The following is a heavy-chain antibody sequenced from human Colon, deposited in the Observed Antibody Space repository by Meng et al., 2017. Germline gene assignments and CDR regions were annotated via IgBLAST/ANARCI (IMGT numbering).Heavy chain of an antibody. J-gene: IGHJ4*02. D-gene: IGHD2-8*02. CDR1: GLSIGTTGDY. Sequence: QVQLQESGPGLVKPPQTLSLPCNVSGLSIGTTGDYWTWIRQRPGKGLEWIGKIFYTGSAHYNPSLKTRAAMSVDRSKNQFSLKLNSVTAADTAVYYCARADCTAGICYQFDNWGQGTLVTVSS. V-gene: IGHV4-31*03. CDR3: ARADCTAGICYQFDN. CDR2: IFYTGSA.